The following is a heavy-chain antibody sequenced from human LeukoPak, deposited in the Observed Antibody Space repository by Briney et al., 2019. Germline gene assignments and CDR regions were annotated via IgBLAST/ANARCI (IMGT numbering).Heavy chain of an antibody. D-gene: IGHD3-10*01. V-gene: IGHV1-2*02. Sequence: ASVKVSCKASGYTFTGYYMHWVRQAPGQGLEWMGWINSNSGGTNYAQKFQGRVTMTRDTSISTAYMELSRLRSEDTAVYYCATDSYYGSGSSYYYYYYMDVWGKGTTVTVSS. CDR2: INSNSGGT. CDR1: GYTFTGYY. J-gene: IGHJ6*03. CDR3: ATDSYYGSGSSYYYYYYMDV.